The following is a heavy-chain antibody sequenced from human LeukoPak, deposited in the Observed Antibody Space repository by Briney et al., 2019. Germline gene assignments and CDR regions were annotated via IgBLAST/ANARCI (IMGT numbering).Heavy chain of an antibody. Sequence: GGSLRLSCAASGFTFSSYEMTWVRQAPGKGLEWVSYISSSGSTTHYADSAKGRFTISRDNAKNSLVLQMNSLRVEDTAVYYCARDRFQGYWGQGTLVAVSS. V-gene: IGHV3-48*03. D-gene: IGHD3-10*01. CDR3: ARDRFQGY. CDR2: ISSSGSTT. CDR1: GFTFSSYE. J-gene: IGHJ4*02.